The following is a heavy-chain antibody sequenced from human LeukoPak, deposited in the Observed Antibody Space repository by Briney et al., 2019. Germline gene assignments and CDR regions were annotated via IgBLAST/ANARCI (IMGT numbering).Heavy chain of an antibody. J-gene: IGHJ2*01. D-gene: IGHD6-13*01. CDR2: IYYRGTT. Sequence: SETLSLTCTVSGGSITSGSYYWGWVRQPPGKGLEWLGTIYYRGTTYYNPSLKSRVTISVDTSKNQFSLKLSSVTAADTAVYYCARVYYSSSYDYWYFDLWGRGTLVTVSS. CDR1: GGSITSGSYY. V-gene: IGHV4-39*07. CDR3: ARVYYSSSYDYWYFDL.